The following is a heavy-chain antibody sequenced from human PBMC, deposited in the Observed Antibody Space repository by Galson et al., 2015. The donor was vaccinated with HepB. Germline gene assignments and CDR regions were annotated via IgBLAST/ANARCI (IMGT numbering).Heavy chain of an antibody. CDR2: INHSGST. D-gene: IGHD2-2*01. CDR1: AGSFSGYY. Sequence: SDPLSLTCGDYAGSFSGYYWSWIRHPPGKGLEWIGEINHSGSTNYNPSLKSRVTISVETSKHQFSLKLNSVTAADTAVYYCARGPSEVPAAKGWFDPWGQGTLVTVSS. J-gene: IGHJ5*02. V-gene: IGHV4-34*01. CDR3: ARGPSEVPAAKGWFDP.